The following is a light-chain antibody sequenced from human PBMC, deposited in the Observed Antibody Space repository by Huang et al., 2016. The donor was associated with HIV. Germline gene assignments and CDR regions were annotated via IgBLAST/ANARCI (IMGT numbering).Light chain of an antibody. V-gene: IGKV2D-29*01. J-gene: IGKJ2*01. Sequence: DIVMTQTPLSLSVTPGQPASISCKSSQSLLHSDGKTYLYWYLEKPCQPPQRLIDEVSNRFSGVPDRCSGSGSGTDFTVKISRVEAEDVGVYYCMHSTQHPYTFGQGTKLEIK. CDR1: QSLLHSDGKTY. CDR2: EVS. CDR3: MHSTQHPYT.